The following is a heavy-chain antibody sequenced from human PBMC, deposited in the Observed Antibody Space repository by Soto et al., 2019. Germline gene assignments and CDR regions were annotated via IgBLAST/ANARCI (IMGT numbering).Heavy chain of an antibody. V-gene: IGHV5-51*01. CDR2: IYPGDSDT. J-gene: IGHJ6*02. CDR1: GYSFTSYW. Sequence: PGESLKISCKGSGYSFTSYWIGWVRQMPGKGLEWMGIIYPGDSDTRYSPSFQGQVTISADKPISTAYLQWSSLKASDTAMYYCARQQGADYYYYGMDVWGQGTTVTVSS. CDR3: ARQQGADYYYYGMDV.